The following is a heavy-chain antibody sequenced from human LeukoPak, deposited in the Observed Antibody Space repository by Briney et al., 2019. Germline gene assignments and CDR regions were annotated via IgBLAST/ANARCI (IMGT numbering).Heavy chain of an antibody. CDR1: GFTFSSYG. V-gene: IGHV3-30*18. J-gene: IGHJ6*02. D-gene: IGHD6-13*01. CDR3: AKDSSSSNYYYGLDV. CDR2: ISDYGGNK. Sequence: GRSLRLSCAASGFTFSSYGIHWVRQAPGKGLEWVSSISDYGGNKYYADSVKGRFTISRDNSKNTLYLQMNSLRGDDTGMYFCAKDSSSSNYYYGLDVWGQGTTVIVSS.